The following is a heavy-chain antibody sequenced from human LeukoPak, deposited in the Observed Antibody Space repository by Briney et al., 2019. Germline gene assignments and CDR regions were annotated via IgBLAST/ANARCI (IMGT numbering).Heavy chain of an antibody. V-gene: IGHV3-33*06. CDR3: VKDRGDGYRGFDY. D-gene: IGHD5-24*01. Sequence: GGSLRLSCAASGFTFSSCGFHWVRQAPGKGLEWVAVVWYDGTHKYYADSVKGRLTISRDNSKNTVYLQMNSLRAEDTAVYYCVKDRGDGYRGFDYWGQGTLVTVSS. CDR2: VWYDGTHK. J-gene: IGHJ4*02. CDR1: GFTFSSCG.